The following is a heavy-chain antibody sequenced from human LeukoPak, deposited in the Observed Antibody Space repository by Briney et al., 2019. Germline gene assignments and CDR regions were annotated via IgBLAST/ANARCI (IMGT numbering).Heavy chain of an antibody. CDR1: GGSIGTFD. D-gene: IGHD6-13*01. V-gene: IGHV4-59*08. Sequence: SETLSLTCTVSGGSIGTFDWSWIRQPPGKRLEWIGDVYYNGNTNYNPSLKSRVTISVYTSKNQFSLKMTSVTAADTAVYYCARQVAATAPVGYWGEGSLVTVSS. CDR2: VYYNGNT. J-gene: IGHJ4*02. CDR3: ARQVAATAPVGY.